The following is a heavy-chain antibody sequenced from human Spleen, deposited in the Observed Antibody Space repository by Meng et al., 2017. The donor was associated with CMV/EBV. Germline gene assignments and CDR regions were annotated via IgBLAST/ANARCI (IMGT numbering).Heavy chain of an antibody. D-gene: IGHD3-22*01. CDR1: GFSLNTIGLG. V-gene: IGHV2-5*01. CDR3: AHTPYDPSGYSPAFHI. CDR2: IYWNDDK. J-gene: IGHJ3*02. Sequence: SGPTLVKPTQTLTLTCTFSGFSLNTIGLGVCWIRQPPGKALEWLALIYWNDDKRYSPSLKNRLTISKDTSNNQVVLTMANMDPVDTATYSCAHTPYDPSGYSPAFHIWGQGTMVTVSS.